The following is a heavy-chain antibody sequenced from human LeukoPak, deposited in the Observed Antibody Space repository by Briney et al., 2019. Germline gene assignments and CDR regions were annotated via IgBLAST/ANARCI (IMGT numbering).Heavy chain of an antibody. CDR2: ISAYNGNT. V-gene: IGHV1-18*01. CDR1: GYTFTSYG. CDR3: AREVLEGAVAGYYYYYYMDV. J-gene: IGHJ6*03. Sequence: ASVKVSCKASGYTFTSYGISWMRQAPGQGLEWMGWISAYNGNTNYARKLQGRVTMTTDTSTSTAYMELRSLRSDDTAVYYCAREVLEGAVAGYYYYYYMDVWGKGTTVTVSS. D-gene: IGHD6-19*01.